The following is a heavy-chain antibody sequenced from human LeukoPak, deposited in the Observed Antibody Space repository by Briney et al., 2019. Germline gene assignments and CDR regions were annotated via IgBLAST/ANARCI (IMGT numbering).Heavy chain of an antibody. D-gene: IGHD3-10*01. V-gene: IGHV4-59*01. CDR3: ARGRRGYFDY. Sequence: PSETLSLTFTFSGGSISSYYWSWIRQPPGKGLEWIGYIYYSGSTNYNPSLKSRVTISVDTSKNKFSLKLSSVTAADTAVYYCARGRRGYFDYWGQGTLVTVSS. J-gene: IGHJ4*02. CDR2: IYYSGST. CDR1: GGSISSYY.